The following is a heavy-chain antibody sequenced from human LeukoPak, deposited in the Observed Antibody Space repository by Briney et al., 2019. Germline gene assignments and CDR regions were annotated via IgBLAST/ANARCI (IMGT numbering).Heavy chain of an antibody. Sequence: PGGSLRLSCAASGFTFSSYAMHWVRQAPGKGLEWVAVISYDGSNKYYADSVKGRFTISRDNSKNTLYLQMNSLRAEDTAVYYCARSAAGRQYGSGDYWGQGTLVTVSS. D-gene: IGHD3-10*01. V-gene: IGHV3-30*04. CDR2: ISYDGSNK. J-gene: IGHJ4*02. CDR3: ARSAAGRQYGSGDY. CDR1: GFTFSSYA.